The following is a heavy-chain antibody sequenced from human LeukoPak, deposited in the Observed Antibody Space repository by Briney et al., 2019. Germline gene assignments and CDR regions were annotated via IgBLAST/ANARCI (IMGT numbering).Heavy chain of an antibody. D-gene: IGHD3-22*01. J-gene: IGHJ4*02. CDR3: ARDRPNYYGANGHYYRRDGDY. CDR1: GFTFSIYA. Sequence: GGSLRLSCAASGFTFSIYAMSWVRQAPGKGLEWVSSITSSGETTYYAGSVKGQFTISRDNSKNTVYLQMNSLGAEDTAVYYCARDRPNYYGANGHYYRRDGDYWGQGTLVTVSS. V-gene: IGHV3-23*01. CDR2: ITSSGETT.